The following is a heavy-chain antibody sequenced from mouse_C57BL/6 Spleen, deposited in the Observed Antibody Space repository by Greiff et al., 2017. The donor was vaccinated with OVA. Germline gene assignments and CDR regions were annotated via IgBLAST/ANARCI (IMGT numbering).Heavy chain of an antibody. J-gene: IGHJ3*01. CDR3: ARNGEDYEWFAY. D-gene: IGHD2-4*01. CDR2: IPPNSGST. V-gene: IGHV1-64*01. Sequence: QVQLQQPGAERGKPGAAGKWACKASGYTVTSYGMHWVKQRPGQGLEWIGMIPPNSGSTYYNEKFQSKATLTVDKSSTTAYVQLSSLTSADSAVDDYARNGEDYEWFAYWGQGTLVTVSA. CDR1: GYTVTSYG.